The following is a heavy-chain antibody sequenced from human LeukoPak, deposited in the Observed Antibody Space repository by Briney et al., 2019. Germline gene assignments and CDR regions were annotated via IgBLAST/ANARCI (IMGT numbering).Heavy chain of an antibody. Sequence: GGSLRLSCAASGFTFSSYNMNWVRQAPGKGPEWVSHISGRDGSTSYADSVKGRFTISRDNSKNTVDLQMNSLRVEDTAVYYCAKDGNIEGGWATTFDYWGQGTLVTVSS. V-gene: IGHV3-23*01. CDR1: GFTFSSYN. CDR3: AKDGNIEGGWATTFDY. CDR2: ISGRDGST. J-gene: IGHJ4*02. D-gene: IGHD4-11*01.